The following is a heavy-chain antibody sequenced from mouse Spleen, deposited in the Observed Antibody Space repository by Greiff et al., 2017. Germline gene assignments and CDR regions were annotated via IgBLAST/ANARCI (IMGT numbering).Heavy chain of an antibody. CDR1: GFTFSDYG. J-gene: IGHJ1*01. V-gene: IGHV5-17*01. CDR3: ARRDYYGYGCFDV. CDR2: ISSGSSTI. Sequence: EVHLVESGGGLVKPGGSLKLSCAASGFTFSDYGMHWVRQAPGKGLEWVAYISSGSSTIYYADTVKGRVTISRDNAKTTLFLQMTSLRSEDTAMYYCARRDYYGYGCFDVWGAGTTVTVSS. D-gene: IGHD1-1*01.